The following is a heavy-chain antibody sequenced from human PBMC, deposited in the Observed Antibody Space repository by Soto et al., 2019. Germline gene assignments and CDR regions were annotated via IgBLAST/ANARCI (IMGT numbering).Heavy chain of an antibody. CDR3: ALDSSGYLDYYYYGMDV. D-gene: IGHD3-22*01. Sequence: SGPTLVNPTQTLTLACTFSGFSLSTSGMRVSWIRQPPGKALEWLARIDWDDDKFYSTSLKTRLTISKDTSKNQVVLTMTNMDPVDTATYYCALDSSGYLDYYYYGMDVWGQGTTVTVSS. V-gene: IGHV2-70*04. CDR1: GFSLSTSGMR. CDR2: IDWDDDK. J-gene: IGHJ6*02.